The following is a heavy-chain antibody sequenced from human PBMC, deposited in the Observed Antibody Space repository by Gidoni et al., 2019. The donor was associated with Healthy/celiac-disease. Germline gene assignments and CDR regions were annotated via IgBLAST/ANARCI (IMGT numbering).Heavy chain of an antibody. CDR3: AKEHPSPYYYDSSGYPD. Sequence: EVQLVESGGGLVQPGGSLRLSCEASGFTFSSYAMSWVRQAPGKGLEWVSAISGSGGSTYYADSVKGRFTISRDNSKNTLYLQMNSLRAEDTAVYYCAKEHPSPYYYDSSGYPDWGQGTLVTVSS. J-gene: IGHJ4*02. D-gene: IGHD3-22*01. V-gene: IGHV3-23*04. CDR2: ISGSGGST. CDR1: GFTFSSYA.